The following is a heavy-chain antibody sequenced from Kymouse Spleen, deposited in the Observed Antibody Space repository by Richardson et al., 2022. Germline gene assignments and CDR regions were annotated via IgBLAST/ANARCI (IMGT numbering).Heavy chain of an antibody. J-gene: IGHJ6*02. V-gene: IGHV4-61*01. Sequence: QVQLQESGPGLVKPSETLSLTCTVSGGSVSSGSYYWSWIRQPPGKGLEWIGYIYYSGSTNYNPSLKSRVTISVDTSKNQFSLKLSSVTAADTAVYYCARERMVRGVIIKDYYYYGMDVWGQGTTVTVSS. CDR1: GGSVSSGSYY. CDR3: ARERMVRGVIIKDYYYYGMDV. D-gene: IGHD3-10*01. CDR2: IYYSGST.